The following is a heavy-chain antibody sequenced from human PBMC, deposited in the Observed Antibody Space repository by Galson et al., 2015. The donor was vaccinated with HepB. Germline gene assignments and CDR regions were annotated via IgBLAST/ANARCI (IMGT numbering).Heavy chain of an antibody. Sequence: SLRLSCAASGLSFSSYGMHWVRQAPGKGLEWVAVISDDGSSKYYADSVRGRFTISRDNSKNTLYLQMNSLRAEDTALYYCAKGGVDISSYGMDVWGQGTTVTVSS. J-gene: IGHJ6*02. CDR1: GLSFSSYG. D-gene: IGHD3-9*01. CDR2: ISDDGSSK. CDR3: AKGGVDISSYGMDV. V-gene: IGHV3-30*18.